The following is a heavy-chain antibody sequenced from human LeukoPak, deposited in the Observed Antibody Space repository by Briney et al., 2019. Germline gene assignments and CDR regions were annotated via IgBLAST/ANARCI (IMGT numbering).Heavy chain of an antibody. D-gene: IGHD3-16*01. V-gene: IGHV4-59*01. CDR2: ILYSGTT. J-gene: IGHJ4*02. Sequence: PSETLSLTCTVSSGSIDNYYWSWIRQPPGEGLEWIGHILYSGTTSYTPSLKSRVTISLDTSKKQFSLKLTSVTAAVTAVYYCARDLELGYWGQGILVTVSS. CDR3: ARDLELGY. CDR1: SGSIDNYY.